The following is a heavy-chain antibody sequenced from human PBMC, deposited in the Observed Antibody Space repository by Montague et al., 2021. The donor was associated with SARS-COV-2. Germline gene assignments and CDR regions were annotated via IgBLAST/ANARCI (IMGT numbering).Heavy chain of an antibody. D-gene: IGHD6-19*01. CDR3: DLAVAGRGGYGY. V-gene: IGHV6-1*01. J-gene: IGHJ4*02. CDR1: GDSVSSNSSA. CDR2: TYYRSKWYY. Sequence: CAISGDSVSSNSSAWNWIMQSPSRGLEWLALTYYRSKWYYEYSFSLQSRITINPDTSKNQFSLQVKSMTPEDTAVYYFDLAVAGRGGYGYWGQGTLVTVSS.